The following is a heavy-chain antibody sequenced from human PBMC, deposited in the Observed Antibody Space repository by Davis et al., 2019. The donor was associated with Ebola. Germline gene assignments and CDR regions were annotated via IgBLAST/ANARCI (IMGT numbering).Heavy chain of an antibody. Sequence: SETLSLTCAAYGGSFSGYYWSWIRQPPGKGLEWIGEINHSGSTNYNPSLKSRVIISVDTSKNQFSLKLTSVTAADTAVYYCARARADSWFDPWGQGTLVTVSS. D-gene: IGHD6-19*01. CDR1: GGSFSGYY. CDR3: ARARADSWFDP. CDR2: INHSGST. V-gene: IGHV4-34*01. J-gene: IGHJ5*02.